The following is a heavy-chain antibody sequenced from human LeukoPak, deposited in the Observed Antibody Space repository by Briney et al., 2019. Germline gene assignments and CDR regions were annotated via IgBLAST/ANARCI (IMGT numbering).Heavy chain of an antibody. V-gene: IGHV3-30*18. CDR3: AKDILIAAAQWDGMDV. CDR2: ISYDGSNK. D-gene: IGHD6-13*01. CDR1: GFTFSSYG. J-gene: IGHJ6*02. Sequence: GRSLRLSCAASGFTFSSYGMHWVRQAPGKGLEWVAVISYDGSNKYYADSVKGRFTISRDNSKNTLYLQMNSLRAEDTAVYYCAKDILIAAAQWDGMDVWGQGTTGTVSS.